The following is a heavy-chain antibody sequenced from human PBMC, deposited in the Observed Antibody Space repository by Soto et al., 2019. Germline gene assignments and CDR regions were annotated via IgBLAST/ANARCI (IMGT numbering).Heavy chain of an antibody. J-gene: IGHJ6*02. CDR2: IYYNGNA. Sequence: QVQLQESGPGLVRPSQTLSLTCAVSGDSVNSRGYFCSWVRQHPGTGLEWIGYIYYNGNAYYDPSLKSRVTISVDTSANQFSLKLNSVTAADTAVYWCARGRPYSGMDVWGQGTTDTVS. CDR3: ARGRPYSGMDV. V-gene: IGHV4-31*11. CDR1: GDSVNSRGYF.